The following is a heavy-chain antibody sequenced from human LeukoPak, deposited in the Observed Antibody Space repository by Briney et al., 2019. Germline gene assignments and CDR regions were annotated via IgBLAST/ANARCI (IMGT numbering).Heavy chain of an antibody. Sequence: SETLSLTCTVSGASISSTNNFWGWIRQTPGKGLEWIATIYYSVGTYYNPSLKSRLSISVDTSKNQFSLMLNSVTAADTAVYYCARDKGQYGSGTRGFTWFDPWGQGTLVTVSS. D-gene: IGHD3-10*01. CDR1: GASISSTNNF. CDR3: ARDKGQYGSGTRGFTWFDP. V-gene: IGHV4-39*07. J-gene: IGHJ5*02. CDR2: IYYSVGT.